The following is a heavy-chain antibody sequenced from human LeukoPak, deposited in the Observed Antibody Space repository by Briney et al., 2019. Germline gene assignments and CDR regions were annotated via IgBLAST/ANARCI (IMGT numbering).Heavy chain of an antibody. J-gene: IGHJ6*03. CDR1: GFSINTYT. CDR2: IRYDGSKK. D-gene: IGHD5-12*01. V-gene: IGHV3-30*02. CDR3: AKGHSGYPYYFYMDV. Sequence: GGSLRLSCDASGFSINTYTMYWVRQAPGKGLEWVAFIRYDGSKKYYADSVEGRFAISRDNSKNTLYLQMNGLRTEDTAVYYCAKGHSGYPYYFYMDVWGKGTTVAISS.